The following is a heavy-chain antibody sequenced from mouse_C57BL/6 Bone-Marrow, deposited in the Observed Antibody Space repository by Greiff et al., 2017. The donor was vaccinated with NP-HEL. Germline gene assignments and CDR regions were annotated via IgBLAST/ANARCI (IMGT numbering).Heavy chain of an antibody. CDR2: INPNNGGT. D-gene: IGHD1-1*01. CDR1: GYTFTDYY. CDR3: ARGSSSDY. Sequence: VQLQQPGPELVKPGASVKISCKASGYTFTDYYMNWVKQSHGKSLEWIGDINPNNGGTSYNQKFKGKATLTVDKSSSTAYMELRSLTSEDSAVYYCARGSSSDYWGQGTTLTVSS. V-gene: IGHV1-26*01. J-gene: IGHJ2*01.